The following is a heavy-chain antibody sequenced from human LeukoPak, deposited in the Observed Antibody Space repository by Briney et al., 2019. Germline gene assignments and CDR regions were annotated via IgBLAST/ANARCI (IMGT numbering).Heavy chain of an antibody. J-gene: IGHJ6*02. CDR2: ISGSGGTT. V-gene: IGHV3-23*01. Sequence: GGSLRLSCAASGFTSGTYAMYWARQAPGKGLEWVSAISGSGGTTYYADSVKGRFTISRDNAKNTLYLQMNSLRAEDTAVYYCAKELRQSHYYYYRMDVWGQGTTVTVSS. D-gene: IGHD4-11*01. CDR3: AKELRQSHYYYYRMDV. CDR1: GFTSGTYA.